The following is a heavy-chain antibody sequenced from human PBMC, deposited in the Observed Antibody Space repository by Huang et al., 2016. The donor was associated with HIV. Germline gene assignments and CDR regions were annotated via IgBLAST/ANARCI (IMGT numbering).Heavy chain of an antibody. J-gene: IGHJ6*02. CDR3: ARVRGYSGSYYGMDV. D-gene: IGHD1-26*01. V-gene: IGHV1-69*01. CDR2: IIPVLGKQ. Sequence: QVQLVQSGAEVKKPGSSVKVSCKASGGTFSNHGFSWVRQAPGQGLEWMGGIIPVLGKQYYTPKIQGRGTITADESTSTVYMELSSLTPDDTAEYYCARVRGYSGSYYGMDVWGQGTTVTVSS. CDR1: GGTFSNHG.